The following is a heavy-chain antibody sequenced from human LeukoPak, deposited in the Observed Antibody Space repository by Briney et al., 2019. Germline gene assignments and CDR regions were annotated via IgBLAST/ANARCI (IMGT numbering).Heavy chain of an antibody. D-gene: IGHD6-6*01. Sequence: GASVKVSCKASGYDFINYGISWVRQAPGQGLEWMGWRSIYNGNTDYKLQGRVTMTTDTSTNTAYMEVRSLRSDDTAVYYCARGGPFPSSSSSREYYLDYWGQRTLVTVSS. J-gene: IGHJ4*02. CDR2: RSIYNGNT. V-gene: IGHV1-18*01. CDR3: ARGGPFPSSSSSREYYLDY. CDR1: GYDFINYG.